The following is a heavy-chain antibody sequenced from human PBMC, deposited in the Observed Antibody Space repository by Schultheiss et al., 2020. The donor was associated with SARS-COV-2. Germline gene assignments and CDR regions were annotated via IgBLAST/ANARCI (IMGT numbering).Heavy chain of an antibody. V-gene: IGHV3-30*02. CDR3: AKDQRWLQWGYYYYGMDV. D-gene: IGHD5-24*01. J-gene: IGHJ6*02. CDR1: GFTFSSYG. Sequence: GGSLRLSCAASGFTFSSYGMHWVRQAPGKGLEWVAFIRYDGSNKYYADSEKGRFTISRDNSKNTLYLQLNSLRAEDTAMYYCAKDQRWLQWGYYYYGMDVWGQGTTVTVSS. CDR2: IRYDGSNK.